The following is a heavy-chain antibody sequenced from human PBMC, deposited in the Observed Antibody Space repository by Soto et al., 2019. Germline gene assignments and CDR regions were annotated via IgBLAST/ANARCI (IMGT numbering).Heavy chain of an antibody. V-gene: IGHV1-2*04. CDR3: ARGDSTDCSNGVCSFFYNHDMDV. J-gene: IGHJ6*02. CDR1: GYSLTYYH. CDR2: INPKSGGT. D-gene: IGHD2-8*01. Sequence: ASVKVSCKASGYSLTYYHIHWVRQAPGQGLEWLGRINPKSGGTSTAQKFQGWVTMTTDTSISTASMELTRLTSDDTAIYYCARGDSTDCSNGVCSFFYNHDMDVWGQGTTVTVSS.